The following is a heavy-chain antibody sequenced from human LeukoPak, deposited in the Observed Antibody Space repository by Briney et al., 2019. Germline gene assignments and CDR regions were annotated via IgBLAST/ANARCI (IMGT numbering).Heavy chain of an antibody. CDR1: GFTLSRYS. J-gene: IGHJ6*03. D-gene: IGHD5-12*01. CDR3: AKVYGGYISHYYMDV. V-gene: IGHV3-21*04. Sequence: GGSLRLSCAASGFTLSRYSMNWVRQAPGKGLEWVSSISTSSSYIYYADSVKGRFTISRDNSNNTLYLQINSLRAEDTAVYYCAKVYGGYISHYYMDVWGKGTTVTVSS. CDR2: ISTSSSYI.